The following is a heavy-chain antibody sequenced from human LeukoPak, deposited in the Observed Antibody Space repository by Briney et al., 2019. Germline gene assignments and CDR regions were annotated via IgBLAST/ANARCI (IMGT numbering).Heavy chain of an antibody. D-gene: IGHD3-22*01. Sequence: RTGGSLRLSCAVSGFSVSSNYMHWVRQTPGKGLQWVSVIYGAETANYADSVKGRFTISRDNAENTLYLQMNNLRDEDTAVYYCGTMSNYDSGGYYDSWGLGTLVTVSS. CDR3: GTMSNYDSGGYYDS. V-gene: IGHV3-53*01. CDR1: GFSVSSNY. CDR2: IYGAETA. J-gene: IGHJ5*01.